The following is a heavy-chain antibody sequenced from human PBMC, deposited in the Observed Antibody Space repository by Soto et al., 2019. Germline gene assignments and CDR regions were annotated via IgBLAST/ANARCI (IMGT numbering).Heavy chain of an antibody. CDR1: GYTFTNYY. D-gene: IGHD5-18*01. V-gene: IGHV1-46*01. Sequence: QVQLVQSGAEVKKPGASVKVSCKASGYTFTNYYMHWVRQAPGQGLEWMGIFNPSGTSTTYAQKLQGRVTMTRDTSTSTVYMELNSLRSDDTAVYYCARALPRSSGYSYGALDYWGQGTLVTVSS. CDR3: ARALPRSSGYSYGALDY. J-gene: IGHJ4*02. CDR2: FNPSGTST.